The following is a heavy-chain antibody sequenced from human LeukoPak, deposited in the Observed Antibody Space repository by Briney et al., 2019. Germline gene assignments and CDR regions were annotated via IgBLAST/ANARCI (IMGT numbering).Heavy chain of an antibody. J-gene: IGHJ4*02. CDR2: ISAYNGNT. D-gene: IGHD1-26*01. CDR3: ARVGELLRDTIDY. Sequence: GASVKVSCKASGYTFTSYGISWVRQAPGQGLEWMGWISAYNGNTNYAQKFQGRVTMTRDTSISTAYMELSRLRSDDTAVYYCARVGELLRDTIDYWGQGTLVTVSS. CDR1: GYTFTSYG. V-gene: IGHV1-18*01.